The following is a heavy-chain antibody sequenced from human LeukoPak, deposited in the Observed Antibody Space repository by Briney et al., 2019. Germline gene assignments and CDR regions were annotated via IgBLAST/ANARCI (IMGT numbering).Heavy chain of an antibody. Sequence: SETLSLTCTVSGGSISSSNYCWGWIRQPPGKGLEWIGSIYHSGSTYYNPPLKSRVTMSVDTSKNQFSLKLSSVTAADTAVYYCASPSIGAFDIWGQGTMVTVSS. CDR2: IYHSGST. J-gene: IGHJ3*02. CDR3: ASPSIGAFDI. CDR1: GGSISSSNYC. V-gene: IGHV4-39*01. D-gene: IGHD6-6*01.